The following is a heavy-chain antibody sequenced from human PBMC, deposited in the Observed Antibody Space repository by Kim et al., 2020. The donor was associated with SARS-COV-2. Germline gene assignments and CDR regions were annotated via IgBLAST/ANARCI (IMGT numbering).Heavy chain of an antibody. CDR1: GFPFSGYA. CDR3: ATDLRSGKSS. D-gene: IGHD6-13*01. V-gene: IGHV3-23*01. CDR2: ISHDGGNT. J-gene: IGHJ1*01. Sequence: GGSLRLSCAASGFPFSGYAMNWVRQPPGKGLEWVSTISHDGGNTHYADSVQGRFTISRDNSVNTLFLQLTSLRVEDTAIYYCATDLRSGKSSRGQGTPVTVSS.